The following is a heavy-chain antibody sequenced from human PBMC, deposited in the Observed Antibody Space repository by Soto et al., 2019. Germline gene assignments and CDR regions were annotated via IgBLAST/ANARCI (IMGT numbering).Heavy chain of an antibody. CDR2: LYYGRSA. J-gene: IGHJ4*02. CDR3: ALRSMAVVPEY. V-gene: IGHV4-59*01. CDR1: GDSISSYY. Sequence: QVQLQESGPGLVKPSETLSLTCAVSGDSISSYYCMWIRQPPGKGLESIGYLYYGRSANSNPPLKSRVTLSVETATNQCSLTLSSMTAADTAVYYCALRSMAVVPEYWGQGTLVTVSS. D-gene: IGHD3-22*01.